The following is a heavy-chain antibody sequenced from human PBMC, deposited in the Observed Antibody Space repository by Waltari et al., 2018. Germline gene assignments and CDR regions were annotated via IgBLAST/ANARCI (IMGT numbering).Heavy chain of an antibody. CDR1: GGHFSSYA. CDR2: IIPILGIA. Sequence: QVQLVQSGAEVKKPGSSVKVSCKASGGHFSSYAISWVRQAPGPGLEWMGGIIPILGIANYAQKFQGRVTITADESTSTAYMELSSLRSEDTAVYYCARAPYGDYVGLVAPNWFDPWGQGTLVTVSS. D-gene: IGHD4-17*01. CDR3: ARAPYGDYVGLVAPNWFDP. V-gene: IGHV1-69*04. J-gene: IGHJ5*02.